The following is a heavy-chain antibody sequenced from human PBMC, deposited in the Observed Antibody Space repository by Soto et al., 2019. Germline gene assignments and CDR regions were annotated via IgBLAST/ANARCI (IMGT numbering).Heavy chain of an antibody. CDR1: GASISSGGYY. Sequence: QVQLQESGPGLVKPSQTLSLTCSVSGASISSGGYYWNWIRQHPGKGLEWIGYIYYSGTTYYNPSLKSRVTISVDASKNQFSLQLSSVTAADTAVYYCAASCVGCGGFNYYGMGVWGQGTTVTVSS. CDR2: IYYSGTT. J-gene: IGHJ6*02. CDR3: AASCVGCGGFNYYGMGV. D-gene: IGHD2-21*01. V-gene: IGHV4-31*03.